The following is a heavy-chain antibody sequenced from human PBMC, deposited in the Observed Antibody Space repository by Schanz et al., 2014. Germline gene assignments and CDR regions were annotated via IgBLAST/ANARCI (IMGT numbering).Heavy chain of an antibody. CDR2: IHYSGNT. CDR1: GGSISSSRYY. V-gene: IGHV4-61*05. Sequence: QLQLQESGPGLAKPSETLSLTCSVSGGSISSSRYYWGWIRQSPGKGLEWIGYIHYSGNTNYNPSLKSRVTISLDTSKNQFSLKVNSVTAADTAAYYCAREYSSFDYWGQGTLVTVSS. D-gene: IGHD6-19*01. J-gene: IGHJ4*02. CDR3: AREYSSFDY.